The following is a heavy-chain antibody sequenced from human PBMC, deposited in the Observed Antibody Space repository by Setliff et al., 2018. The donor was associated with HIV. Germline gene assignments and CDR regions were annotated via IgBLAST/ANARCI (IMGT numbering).Heavy chain of an antibody. J-gene: IGHJ4*02. CDR3: ARDRNCGNGCYSSADH. CDR1: GFIFSTFP. D-gene: IGHD2-21*01. Sequence: GGSLRLSCAASGFIFSTFPMHWVRQAPGKGLEWVAVMSGDANSQYYAYSVRGRFTISRDNSKNTVYLQMNSPTTEDTAVYYCARDRNCGNGCYSSADHWGLGTLVTVSS. V-gene: IGHV3-30*01. CDR2: MSGDANSQ.